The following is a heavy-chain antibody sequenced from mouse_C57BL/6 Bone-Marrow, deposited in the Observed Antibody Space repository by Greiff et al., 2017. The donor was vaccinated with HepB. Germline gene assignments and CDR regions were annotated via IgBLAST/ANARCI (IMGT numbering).Heavy chain of an antibody. CDR2: ISDGGSYT. CDR3: AREGGITTVVATDWYFDV. CDR1: GFPFSRYA. J-gene: IGHJ1*03. D-gene: IGHD1-1*01. Sequence: EVKLVESGGGLLKPGGSLKLSCAASGFPFSRYAMSWVRQTPEKRLEWVATISDGGSYTYYPDNVKGRFTISRDNAKNNLYLQMSHLKSEDTAMYYCAREGGITTVVATDWYFDVWGTGTTVTVSS. V-gene: IGHV5-4*01.